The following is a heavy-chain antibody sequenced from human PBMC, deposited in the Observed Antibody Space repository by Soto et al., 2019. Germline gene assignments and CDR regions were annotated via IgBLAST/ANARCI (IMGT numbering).Heavy chain of an antibody. CDR2: IYHSGSI. CDR3: ARHFPGPRVEYQLNRPYYYYDGMDV. V-gene: IGHV4-4*02. D-gene: IGHD2-2*01. J-gene: IGHJ6*02. Sequence: SETLSLTCTVSNASISSRKWWTWVRQTPGKGLEWIGEIYHSGSINHNPSLKSRVTMSLDKSKNQFSLKMTSVTAADTAVYYCARHFPGPRVEYQLNRPYYYYDGMDVWGQGTTVTVSS. CDR1: NASISSRKW.